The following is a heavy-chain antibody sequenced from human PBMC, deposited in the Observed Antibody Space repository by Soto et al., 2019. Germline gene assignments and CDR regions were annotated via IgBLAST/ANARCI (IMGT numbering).Heavy chain of an antibody. J-gene: IGHJ6*03. CDR3: ARVPSGYYYYMDV. D-gene: IGHD3-10*01. V-gene: IGHV3-72*01. Sequence: GGSLRLSCAASGFTFSDHYMDWVRQAPGKGLEWVGRTRNKANSYTTEYAASVKGRFTISRDDSKNSLYLQMNSLKTEDTAVYYCARVPSGYYYYMDVWGKGTTVTVSS. CDR1: GFTFSDHY. CDR2: TRNKANSYTT.